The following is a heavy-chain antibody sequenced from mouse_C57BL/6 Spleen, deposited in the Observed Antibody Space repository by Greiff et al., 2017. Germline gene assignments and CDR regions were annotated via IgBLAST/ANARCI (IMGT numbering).Heavy chain of an antibody. V-gene: IGHV1-18*01. J-gene: IGHJ4*01. Sequence: DVQLQESGPELVKPGASVKIPCKASGYTFTDYNMDWVKQSHGKSLEWIGDINPNNGGTIYNQKFKGKATLTVDKSSSTAYMELRSLTSEDTAVYYCARRATTVVADYYAMDYWGQGTSVTVSS. CDR3: ARRATTVVADYYAMDY. CDR1: GYTFTDYN. CDR2: INPNNGGT. D-gene: IGHD1-1*01.